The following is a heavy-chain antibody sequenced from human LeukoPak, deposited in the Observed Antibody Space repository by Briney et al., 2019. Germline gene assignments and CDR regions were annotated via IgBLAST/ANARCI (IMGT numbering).Heavy chain of an antibody. CDR3: AKDREHGYSSGWYYFDY. CDR2: ISSSSSYI. Sequence: PGGSLRLSCAASGFSVRTTYMSWVRQAPGKGLEWVSSISSSSSYIYYADSVKGRFTISRDNSKNTLYLQMNSLRAEDTAVYYCAKDREHGYSSGWYYFDYWGQGTLVTVSS. CDR1: GFSVRTTY. J-gene: IGHJ4*02. V-gene: IGHV3-21*01. D-gene: IGHD6-19*01.